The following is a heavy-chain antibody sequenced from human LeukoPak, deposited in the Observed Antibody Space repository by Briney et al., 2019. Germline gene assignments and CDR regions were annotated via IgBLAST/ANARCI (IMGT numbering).Heavy chain of an antibody. V-gene: IGHV1-69*02. CDR1: GYTFTSYY. CDR3: ARPQTTVTTKAIGMDV. CDR2: IIPILGIA. Sequence: SVKVSCKASGYTFTSYYMHWVRQAPGQGLEWMGRIIPILGIANYAQKFQGRVTITADKSTSTAYMELSSLRSEDTAVYYCARPQTTVTTKAIGMDVWGQGTTVTVSS. J-gene: IGHJ6*02. D-gene: IGHD4-17*01.